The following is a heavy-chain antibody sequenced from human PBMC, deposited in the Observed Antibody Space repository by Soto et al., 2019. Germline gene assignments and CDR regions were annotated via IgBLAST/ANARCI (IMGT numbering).Heavy chain of an antibody. D-gene: IGHD1-1*01. Sequence: SETLCLTCAVYGYSIRSSDWWGWIRQPPGKGLEWIGYITHGGSTNYNPSLKRRGTMSVDTSKNQFSLNLTSVTAVDTAAYYCAKLAVTTFYYYAMDVWGQGTTVTVSS. V-gene: IGHV4-28*01. J-gene: IGHJ6*02. CDR3: AKLAVTTFYYYAMDV. CDR1: GYSIRSSDW. CDR2: ITHGGST.